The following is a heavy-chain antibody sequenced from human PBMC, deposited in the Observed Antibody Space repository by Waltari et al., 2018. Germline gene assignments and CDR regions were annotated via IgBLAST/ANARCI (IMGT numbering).Heavy chain of an antibody. J-gene: IGHJ6*02. D-gene: IGHD3-22*01. V-gene: IGHV4-34*01. Sequence: QVQLQQWGAGLLKPSETLSLTCAVYGGSFSGYYWSWIRQPPGKGLEWIGDINHSGSTNYNPSLKSRVTISVDTSKNQFALKLSSVTAADTAVYYCARTLGYYYDSSGASHYYGMDVWGQGTTVTVSS. CDR1: GGSFSGYY. CDR2: INHSGST. CDR3: ARTLGYYYDSSGASHYYGMDV.